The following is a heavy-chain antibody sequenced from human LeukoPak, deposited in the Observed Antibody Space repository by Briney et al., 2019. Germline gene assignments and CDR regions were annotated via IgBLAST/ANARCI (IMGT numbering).Heavy chain of an antibody. Sequence: GESLKISCKGSGYSFTSYWISWVRQMPGKGLEWMGRIDPSDSYTNYSPSFQGHVTISADKSISTAYLQWSSLKASDTAMYYCARHVVVRSEEAVLLWFGEFVWFDPWGQGTLVTVPS. CDR2: IDPSDSYT. D-gene: IGHD3-10*01. V-gene: IGHV5-10-1*01. CDR1: GYSFTSYW. J-gene: IGHJ5*02. CDR3: ARHVVVRSEEAVLLWFGEFVWFDP.